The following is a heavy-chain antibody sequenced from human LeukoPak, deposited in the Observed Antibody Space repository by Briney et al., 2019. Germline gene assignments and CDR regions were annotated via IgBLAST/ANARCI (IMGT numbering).Heavy chain of an antibody. CDR2: ISSSGSTI. CDR1: GFSFSTYE. J-gene: IGHJ6*04. V-gene: IGHV3-48*03. CDR3: ARWERREIYGMDV. D-gene: IGHD1-26*01. Sequence: GGSLRLSCAASGFSFSTYEMNWVRQAPGKGLEWVSYISSSGSTIYYADSVKGRFTISRDNAKNSLYLQMNSLRAEDTAVYYCARWERREIYGMDVWGKGTTVTVSS.